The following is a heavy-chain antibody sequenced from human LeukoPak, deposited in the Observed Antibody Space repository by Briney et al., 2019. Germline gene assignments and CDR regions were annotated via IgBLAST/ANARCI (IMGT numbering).Heavy chain of an antibody. CDR2: IKRKTDGGTT. J-gene: IGHJ5*02. CDR1: GFNFTNAW. D-gene: IGHD3-22*01. CDR3: TTGAMIVS. V-gene: IGHV3-15*01. Sequence: GGSLRLSCVASGFNFTNAWMSWVRQAPGRGLEWVGRIKRKTDGGTTDYAAPVKGRFTISRDDSKNTLFLQMNSLKTEDTAVYYCTTGAMIVSWGQGTLVTVSS.